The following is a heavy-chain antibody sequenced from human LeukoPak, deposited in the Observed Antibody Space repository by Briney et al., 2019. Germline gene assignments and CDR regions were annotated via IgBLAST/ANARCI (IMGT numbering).Heavy chain of an antibody. CDR3: ARDIRGEMATKSDY. CDR2: ISSSSSYI. CDR1: GFTFSSYS. V-gene: IGHV3-21*01. D-gene: IGHD5-24*01. J-gene: IGHJ4*02. Sequence: AGGSLRLSCAASGFTFSSYSMNWVRQAPGKGLEWVSSISSSSSYIYYADSVKGRFTISGDNAKNSLYLQMNSLRAEDTAVYYCARDIRGEMATKSDYWGQGTLVTVSS.